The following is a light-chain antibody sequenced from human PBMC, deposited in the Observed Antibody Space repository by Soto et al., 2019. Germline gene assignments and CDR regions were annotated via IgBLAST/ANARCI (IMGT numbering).Light chain of an antibody. CDR3: QQYSSAPNT. Sequence: DIRMTQSPSSLSAFVGDTVTITCRASQDIIYYLAWYQQKPGEIPKLLIHSASTLQTGVQSRFSGTGSGTVFTLTINNLQPEDVANYYCQQYSSAPNTFGQGSRLEIK. J-gene: IGKJ2*01. CDR1: QDIIYY. CDR2: SAS. V-gene: IGKV1-27*01.